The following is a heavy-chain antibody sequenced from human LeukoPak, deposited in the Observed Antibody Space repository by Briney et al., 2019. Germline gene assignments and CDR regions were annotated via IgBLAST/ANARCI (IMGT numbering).Heavy chain of an antibody. V-gene: IGHV4-59*08. CDR3: ARQVYSSGEPFDI. J-gene: IGHJ3*02. Sequence: SETLSLTCTVSGDSISGYYCNWIRQPPGKGLEWIGYRFYRGSTNYNPSLKSRVTISVDSSKNQFSLKLSSVTAADTAVYYCARQVYSSGEPFDIWGQGTMVTASS. CDR1: GDSISGYY. D-gene: IGHD6-19*01. CDR2: RFYRGST.